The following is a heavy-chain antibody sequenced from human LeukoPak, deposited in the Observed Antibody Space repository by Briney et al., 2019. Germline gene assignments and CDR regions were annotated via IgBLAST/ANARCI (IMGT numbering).Heavy chain of an antibody. Sequence: GGSLRLSCAASAFSFSDYNMNWVRQAPGKRLVWVSRINSDGSSTSYADSVKGRFTISRDNAKNTLYLQMNSLRAEDTAVYYCAREREQLVAFDYWGQGTLVTVSS. V-gene: IGHV3-74*01. CDR1: AFSFSDYN. CDR3: AREREQLVAFDY. CDR2: INSDGSST. J-gene: IGHJ4*02. D-gene: IGHD6-6*01.